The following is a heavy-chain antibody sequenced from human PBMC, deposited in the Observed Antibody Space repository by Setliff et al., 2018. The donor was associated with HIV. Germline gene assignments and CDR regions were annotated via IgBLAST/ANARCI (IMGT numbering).Heavy chain of an antibody. D-gene: IGHD2-8*01. Sequence: VASVKVSCKASGYTFSDYYLHWVRQAPGQGLEWMGGIIPILGSTNNAQKFQDRVTIVADKFTNIVYMEMSSLKSEDTAVYYCARQMYPESGRNWFDSWGQGTLVTVSS. CDR1: GYTFSDYY. CDR2: IIPILGST. CDR3: ARQMYPESGRNWFDS. V-gene: IGHV1-69*10. J-gene: IGHJ5*01.